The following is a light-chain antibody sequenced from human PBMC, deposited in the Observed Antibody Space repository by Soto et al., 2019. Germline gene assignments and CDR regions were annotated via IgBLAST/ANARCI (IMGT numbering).Light chain of an antibody. Sequence: QSVLTQPPSVSEAPRQRVTMSCSGSSSNIGNNDVNWYQQLPGKAPKLLIFYDDLLPSGVSDRFSGSKSGTSASLAIRGLQSEDEADYYCAAWDDSLNGVVFGGGTKLTVL. V-gene: IGLV1-36*01. CDR2: YDD. J-gene: IGLJ3*02. CDR3: AAWDDSLNGVV. CDR1: SSNIGNND.